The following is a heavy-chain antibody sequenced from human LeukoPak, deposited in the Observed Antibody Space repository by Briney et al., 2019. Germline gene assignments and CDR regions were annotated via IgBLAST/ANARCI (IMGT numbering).Heavy chain of an antibody. CDR1: GFTFSSYS. CDR2: ISSSSSYI. D-gene: IGHD3-22*01. CDR3: ARDADDYYDSSGYYYGWFDP. J-gene: IGHJ5*02. V-gene: IGHV3-21*01. Sequence: GGSLRLSCAASGFTFSSYSMNWVRQAPGKGPEWVSSISSSSSYIYYADSVKGRFTISRDNAKNSLYLQMNSLRAEDTAVYYCARDADDYYDSSGYYYGWFDPWGQGTLVTVSS.